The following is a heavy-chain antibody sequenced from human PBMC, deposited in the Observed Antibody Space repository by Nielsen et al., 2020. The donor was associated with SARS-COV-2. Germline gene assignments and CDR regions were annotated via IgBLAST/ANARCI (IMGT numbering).Heavy chain of an antibody. J-gene: IGHJ6*03. D-gene: IGHD3-3*01. CDR3: TTGLRFLEWSAYYMDV. V-gene: IGHV3-23*01. CDR2: ISGSGGST. Sequence: GESLKISCAASGFTFSSYAMSWVRQAPGKGLEWVSAISGSGGSTYYADPVKGRFTISRDNSKNTLYLQMNSLRTEDTAVYYCTTGLRFLEWSAYYMDVWGKGTTVTVSS. CDR1: GFTFSSYA.